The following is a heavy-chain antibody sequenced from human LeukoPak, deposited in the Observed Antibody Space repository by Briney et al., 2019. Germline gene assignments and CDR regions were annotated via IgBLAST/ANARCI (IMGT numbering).Heavy chain of an antibody. CDR1: GGSISSYY. J-gene: IGHJ3*01. CDR2: IYYSGST. D-gene: IGHD4-17*01. Sequence: SETLSLTCTVSGGSISSYYWSWIRRPPGKGLEWIGYIYYSGSTNYNPSLKSRVTMSLDTSKNQFSLQLSSVTAADTAVYYCARLTYGDVWGQGTMVTVSS. CDR3: ARLTYGDV. V-gene: IGHV4-59*12.